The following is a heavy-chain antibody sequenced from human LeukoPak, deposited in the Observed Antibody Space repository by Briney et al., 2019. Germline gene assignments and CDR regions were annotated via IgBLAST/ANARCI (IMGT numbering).Heavy chain of an antibody. Sequence: GGSLRLSCAASGFTFSSYGMHWVRQAPGEGLEWVAVISYDGSNKYYADSAKGRFTISRGNSKNTLYLQMNSLRAEDTAVYYCAKLGGPFDYWGQGTLVTVSS. CDR2: ISYDGSNK. CDR3: AKLGGPFDY. J-gene: IGHJ4*02. V-gene: IGHV3-30*18. D-gene: IGHD3-16*01. CDR1: GFTFSSYG.